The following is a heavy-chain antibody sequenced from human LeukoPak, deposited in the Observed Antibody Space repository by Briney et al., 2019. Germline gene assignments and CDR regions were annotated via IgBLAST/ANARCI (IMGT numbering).Heavy chain of an antibody. CDR2: INADGSSA. D-gene: IGHD3-10*01. CDR1: GFTFSSYA. J-gene: IGHJ6*02. Sequence: GGSLRLSCAASGFTFSSYAMSWVRQAPGKGLVWVSRINADGSSASYADSVKGRFTISRDNAKNTLYLQMNSLRAEDTAMYYCARDYGRSRDYGMDVWGQGTTVTVSS. CDR3: ARDYGRSRDYGMDV. V-gene: IGHV3-74*01.